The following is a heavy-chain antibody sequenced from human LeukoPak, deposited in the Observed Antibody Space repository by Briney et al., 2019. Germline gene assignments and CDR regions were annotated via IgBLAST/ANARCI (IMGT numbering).Heavy chain of an antibody. D-gene: IGHD3-22*01. V-gene: IGHV3-48*03. Sequence: PGGSLTLSCAASGFTFSSYEMNWVRQAPGKGLEWVSYISSSGSAIYYAASVKGRFTISRDNAKNSLYLQMNSLRAEDTAVYYCARDQTLYYDSSGYYYRYYGMDVWGQGTTVTVSS. CDR1: GFTFSSYE. CDR3: ARDQTLYYDSSGYYYRYYGMDV. CDR2: ISSSGSAI. J-gene: IGHJ6*02.